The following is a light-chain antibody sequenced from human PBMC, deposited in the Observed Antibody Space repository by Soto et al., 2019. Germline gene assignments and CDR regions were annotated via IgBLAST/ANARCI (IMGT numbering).Light chain of an antibody. CDR2: SAS. J-gene: IGKJ2*01. V-gene: IGKV3-15*01. CDR1: QSISTE. CDR3: QQCHNWPLT. Sequence: EIGMTQSPATLSVSPGERATLSCRASQSISTELAWYQQKPGQPPRLLIYSASTTATGVPARFTGSGSGSEFTLTISGLQSEDFAVYYCQQCHNWPLTFGQGTRLE.